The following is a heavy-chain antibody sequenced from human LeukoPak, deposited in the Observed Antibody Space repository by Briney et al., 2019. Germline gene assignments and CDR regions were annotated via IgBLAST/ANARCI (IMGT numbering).Heavy chain of an antibody. D-gene: IGHD3-22*01. V-gene: IGHV3-74*01. CDR3: ASDNYYDSSGYYF. CDR2: INSDGSST. Sequence: GGSLRLSCAASGFTFSSYWMHWVRQAPGKGLVWVSRINSDGSSTSYADSVKGRFTISRDNAKNTLYLQMDSLRAEDTAVYYCASDNYYDSSGYYFWGQGTLVTDSS. CDR1: GFTFSSYW. J-gene: IGHJ4*02.